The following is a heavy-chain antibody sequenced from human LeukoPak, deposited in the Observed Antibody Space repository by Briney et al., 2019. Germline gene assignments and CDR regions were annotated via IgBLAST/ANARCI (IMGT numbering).Heavy chain of an antibody. CDR2: INVNSGAT. CDR1: GYTFIDYY. D-gene: IGHD3-22*01. V-gene: IGHV1-2*02. CDR3: AKLPTDYYDSSGYSVDAFDI. Sequence: ASVKVSCKASGYTFIDYYMHWVRQAPGQGLEWMGWINVNSGATYYKQKFQGRVTMTRDTSISIAYMELSRLRSDDTAVYYCAKLPTDYYDSSGYSVDAFDIWGQGTMVTVSS. J-gene: IGHJ3*02.